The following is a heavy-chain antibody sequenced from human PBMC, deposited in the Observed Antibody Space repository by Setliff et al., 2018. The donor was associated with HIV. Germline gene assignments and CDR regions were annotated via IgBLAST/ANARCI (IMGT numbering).Heavy chain of an antibody. Sequence: SQTLSLTCAVSGGSISSSNYYWGWIRQPPGKGLEWIGAISYSGHIYFNSSLKSRVTIYLDTSKRQLSLRLTSVTAADTAVYYCARHVILLEWLSYFYMDVWGRGATVTVSS. CDR3: ARHVILLEWLSYFYMDV. J-gene: IGHJ6*03. CDR2: ISYSGHI. V-gene: IGHV4-39*01. D-gene: IGHD6-19*01. CDR1: GGSISSSNYY.